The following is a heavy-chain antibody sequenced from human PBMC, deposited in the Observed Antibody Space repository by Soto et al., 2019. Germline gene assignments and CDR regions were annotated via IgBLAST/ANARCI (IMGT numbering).Heavy chain of an antibody. Sequence: QVHLEQSGAEVQKPGASVPVSCKASGYRFSTNGISWVRQAPGHGLEWMGWIRAKKQKTNYATKLQGRDTMTADTSTNTASMELRGLRSDDTAVYFGARVYSGYIDYWGQVTLVSVCS. CDR3: ARVYSGYIDY. V-gene: IGHV1-18*04. J-gene: IGHJ4*02. D-gene: IGHD3-22*01. CDR2: IRAKKQKT. CDR1: GYRFSTNG.